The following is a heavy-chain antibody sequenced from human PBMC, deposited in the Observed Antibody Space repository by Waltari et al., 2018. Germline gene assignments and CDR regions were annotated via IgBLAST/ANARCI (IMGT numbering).Heavy chain of an antibody. Sequence: VQLVESGGGLVKPGGSLRLSCAASGFTFSTAWMSWVRQAPGKGLEWVGRIKSKTDGGTTDYAAPVKGRFTISRDDSKNTLYLQMNSLKTEDTAVYYCTTDRDPRALDYWGQGTRVTVSS. CDR3: TTDRDPRALDY. V-gene: IGHV3-15*01. CDR2: IKSKTDGGTT. CDR1: GFTFSTAW. J-gene: IGHJ4*02.